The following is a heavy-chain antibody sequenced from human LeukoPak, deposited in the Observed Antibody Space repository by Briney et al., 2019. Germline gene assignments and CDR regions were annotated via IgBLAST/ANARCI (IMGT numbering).Heavy chain of an antibody. Sequence: PSETLSLTCTVSGGSISSYYWSWIRQPAGKGLEWIGRIYTSGSTNYNPSLRSRVTMSVDTSKNQFSLKLSSVTAADTAVYYCARGDLRFLNNWFDPWGQGTLVTVSS. CDR1: GGSISSYY. CDR2: IYTSGST. J-gene: IGHJ5*02. CDR3: ARGDLRFLNNWFDP. D-gene: IGHD3-3*01. V-gene: IGHV4-4*07.